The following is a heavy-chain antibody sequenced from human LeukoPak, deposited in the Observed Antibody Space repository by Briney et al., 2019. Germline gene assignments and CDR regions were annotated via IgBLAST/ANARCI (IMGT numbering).Heavy chain of an antibody. V-gene: IGHV4-31*03. CDR1: GGSISSGGYY. D-gene: IGHD6-13*01. Sequence: PSQTLSLTCIVSGGSISSGGYYWSWLRQHPGKGLEWIGYIYYSGSTYYNPSLKSRVTISVDTSKNQFSLKLSSVTAADTAVYYCARIARDYFDYWGQGTLVTVSS. CDR2: IYYSGST. CDR3: ARIARDYFDY. J-gene: IGHJ4*02.